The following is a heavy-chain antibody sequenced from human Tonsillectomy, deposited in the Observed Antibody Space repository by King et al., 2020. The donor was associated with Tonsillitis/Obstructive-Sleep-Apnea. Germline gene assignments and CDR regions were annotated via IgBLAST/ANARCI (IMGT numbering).Heavy chain of an antibody. CDR3: AKGSGAEWGAYYFDY. Sequence: VQLVESGGGVVQPGRSLRLSCAASGFMFSNYGMHWVRQAPGKGLEWVAVISSDGNNKYYGDSVKGRFTFSRDKSKNTLYLRMNSLRVEDTAVYYCAKGSGAEWGAYYFDYWGQGTLVTVSS. D-gene: IGHD3-3*01. J-gene: IGHJ4*02. V-gene: IGHV3-30*18. CDR2: ISSDGNNK. CDR1: GFMFSNYG.